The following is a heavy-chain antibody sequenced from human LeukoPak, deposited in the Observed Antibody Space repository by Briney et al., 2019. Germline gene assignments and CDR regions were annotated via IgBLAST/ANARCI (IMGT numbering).Heavy chain of an antibody. CDR1: GFNFRTSW. D-gene: IGHD5-12*01. CDR3: ARDSGYNAFDI. CDR2: IDPDTRTI. V-gene: IGHV3-7*01. Sequence: GGSLRLSCAASGFNFRTSWMTWVRQAPGQGLDWLGNIDPDTRTINYVASVKGRFTFSRDNTKNSLYLHMNSLRAEDTAVYYCARDSGYNAFDIWGQGTMVAGSS. J-gene: IGHJ3*02.